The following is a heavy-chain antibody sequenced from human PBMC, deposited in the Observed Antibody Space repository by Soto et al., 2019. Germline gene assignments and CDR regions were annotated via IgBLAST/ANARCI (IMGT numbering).Heavy chain of an antibody. CDR3: ARGDSSSWYSLGY. V-gene: IGHV1-3*01. J-gene: IGHJ4*02. CDR1: GYTFTSYA. Sequence: GASVTVCCKASGYTFTSYARQWVRQAPGQRLEWMGWINAGNGNTKYSQKFQGRVTITRDTSASTAYMELSSLRSEDTAVYYCARGDSSSWYSLGYWGQGTLVTVSS. D-gene: IGHD6-13*01. CDR2: INAGNGNT.